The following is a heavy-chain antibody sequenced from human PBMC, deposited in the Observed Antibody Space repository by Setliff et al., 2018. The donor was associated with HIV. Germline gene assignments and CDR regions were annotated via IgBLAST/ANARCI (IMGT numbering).Heavy chain of an antibody. CDR1: GYSFTNYW. CDR3: ARLETFGGVIVDYFDY. Sequence: GESLKISCKGFGYSFTNYWIGWVRQMPGKGLEWMGIIYPADSHTSYRPSFQGHVTISADRSISTAYLQWSSLKASDTAIYYCARLETFGGVIVDYFDYWGQGTLVTVSS. V-gene: IGHV5-51*01. D-gene: IGHD3-16*02. J-gene: IGHJ4*02. CDR2: IYPADSHT.